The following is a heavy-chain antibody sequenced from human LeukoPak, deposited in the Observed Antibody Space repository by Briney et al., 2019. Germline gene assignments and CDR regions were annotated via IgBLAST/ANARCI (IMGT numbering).Heavy chain of an antibody. V-gene: IGHV5-51*01. Sequence: GESLKISCKGSGYSFTSYWIGWVRQMPGKGLEWMGIIYPGDSDTRYSPSFQGQVTISVDKSISTAYLQWSSLKASDTAMYYCARRQGHCTNGVCYTQYGMDVWGQGTTVTVSS. D-gene: IGHD2-8*01. CDR3: ARRQGHCTNGVCYTQYGMDV. CDR2: IYPGDSDT. J-gene: IGHJ6*02. CDR1: GYSFTSYW.